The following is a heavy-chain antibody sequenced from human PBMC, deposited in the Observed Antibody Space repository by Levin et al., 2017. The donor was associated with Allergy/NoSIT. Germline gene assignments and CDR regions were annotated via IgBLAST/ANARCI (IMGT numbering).Heavy chain of an antibody. V-gene: IGHV3-7*01. D-gene: IGHD1-26*01. CDR3: ARAWEPYTKGVGAFDI. Sequence: GGSLRLSCAASGFTFSSYWMSWVRQAPGKGLEWVANIKQDGSEKYYVDSVKGRFTISRDNAKNSLYLQMNSLRAEDTAVYYCARAWEPYTKGVGAFDIWGQGTMVTVSS. CDR2: IKQDGSEK. CDR1: GFTFSSYW. J-gene: IGHJ3*02.